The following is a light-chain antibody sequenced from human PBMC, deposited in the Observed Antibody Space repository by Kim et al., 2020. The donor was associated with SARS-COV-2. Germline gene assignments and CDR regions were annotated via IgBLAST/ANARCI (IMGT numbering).Light chain of an antibody. J-gene: IGKJ5*01. CDR1: QDVSSG. V-gene: IGKV1-12*01. Sequence: DIQMTQSPSSVSASVGDRVTITCRASQDVSSGLAWYQQKPGKAPNLLIYAASTLQSGVPSRFSGSGSGTDFTLIISSLQPEDFATYYCQQANSFPFTFGQWTQLDIK. CDR3: QQANSFPFT. CDR2: AAS.